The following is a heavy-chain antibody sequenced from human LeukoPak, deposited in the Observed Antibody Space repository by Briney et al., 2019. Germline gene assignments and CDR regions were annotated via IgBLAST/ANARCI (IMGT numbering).Heavy chain of an antibody. CDR3: ARRALYCSSTSCYLTTVTKYYFDY. CDR2: INHSGST. V-gene: IGHV4-34*01. D-gene: IGHD2-2*01. CDR1: GGSFSGYY. Sequence: KPSETLSLTCAVYGGSFSGYYWSWIRQPPGKGLEWIGEINHSGSTNYNPSLKSRVTISVDTSKNQFSLKLSSVTAADTAVYYCARRALYCSSTSCYLTTVTKYYFDYWGQGTLVTVSS. J-gene: IGHJ4*02.